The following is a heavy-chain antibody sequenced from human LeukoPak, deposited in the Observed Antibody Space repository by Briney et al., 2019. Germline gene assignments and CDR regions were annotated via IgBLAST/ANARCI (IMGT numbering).Heavy chain of an antibody. J-gene: IGHJ6*04. V-gene: IGHV3-30*02. D-gene: IGHD3-10*01. CDR3: ARGLFYGSGSLAV. CDR1: GFTFSSYG. CDR2: IRYDGSNK. Sequence: PGGSLRLSRAASGFTFSSYGVHWVRQAPGKGLEWVAFIRYDGSNKYYADSVKGRFTISRDNSKNTLYLHVNSLRAEDTAVYYCARGLFYGSGSLAVWGKGTTVTISS.